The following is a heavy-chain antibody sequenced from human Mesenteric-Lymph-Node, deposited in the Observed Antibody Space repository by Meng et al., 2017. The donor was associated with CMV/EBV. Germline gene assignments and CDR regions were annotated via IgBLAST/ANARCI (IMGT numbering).Heavy chain of an antibody. CDR3: ARGPLYCSSTSCPSGVYYGMDV. Sequence: GGSLRLSCVTSGFIFSSYWMSWVRQAPGKGLEWVANIKQDGSEKYYVDSVKGRFTISRDNAKNSLYLQMNSLRAEDTAVYYCARGPLYCSSTSCPSGVYYGMDVWGQGTTVTVSS. J-gene: IGHJ6*02. D-gene: IGHD2-2*01. CDR1: GFIFSSYW. CDR2: IKQDGSEK. V-gene: IGHV3-7*01.